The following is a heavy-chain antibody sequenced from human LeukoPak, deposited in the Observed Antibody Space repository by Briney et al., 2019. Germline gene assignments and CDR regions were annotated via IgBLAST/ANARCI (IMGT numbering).Heavy chain of an antibody. V-gene: IGHV3-23*01. CDR3: AKDRPFGGVFVIFDY. Sequence: GGSLRLSCAASGFTFSSYSMNWVRQAPGKGLEWVSAITGSGGSTYYADSVKGRFTISRDNSKNTLYLQMNSLRAEDTAVYYCAKDRPFGGVFVIFDYWGQGTLVTVSS. CDR2: ITGSGGST. D-gene: IGHD3-16*02. CDR1: GFTFSSYS. J-gene: IGHJ4*02.